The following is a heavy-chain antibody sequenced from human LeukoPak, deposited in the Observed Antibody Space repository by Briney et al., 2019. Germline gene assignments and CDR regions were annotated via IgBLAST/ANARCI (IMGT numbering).Heavy chain of an antibody. V-gene: IGHV3-21*05. Sequence: GGSLRLSCAASGFSFSLYAMNWVRQAPGKGLEWVSYINDESSDIHYAGSVRGRFTISRDDARQTLYLQLSSQRVEDTAVYYCARDTFQPGLIDSWGQGTLVTVSS. CDR3: ARDTFQPGLIDS. J-gene: IGHJ4*02. D-gene: IGHD2-2*01. CDR2: INDESSDI. CDR1: GFSFSLYA.